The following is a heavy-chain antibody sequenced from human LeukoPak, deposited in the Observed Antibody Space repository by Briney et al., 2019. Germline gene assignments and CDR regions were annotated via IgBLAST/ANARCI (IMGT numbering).Heavy chain of an antibody. V-gene: IGHV3-23*01. Sequence: GGSLRLSCAASGFAFSTYAMNWVRQAPGKGLEWVSGISGSGGRKFYADSVKGRFTVSRNNSKNTLYMQMNSLRAEDTAVYYCATVRRGDPYFYYAMDVWGQGTTVTVSS. J-gene: IGHJ6*02. D-gene: IGHD3-16*01. CDR1: GFAFSTYA. CDR2: ISGSGGRK. CDR3: ATVRRGDPYFYYAMDV.